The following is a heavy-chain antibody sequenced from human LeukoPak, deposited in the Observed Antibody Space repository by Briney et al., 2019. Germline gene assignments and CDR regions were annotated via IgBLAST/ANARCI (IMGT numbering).Heavy chain of an antibody. D-gene: IGHD2-8*02. CDR2: IYPGESDT. V-gene: IGHV5-51*01. Sequence: GESLKISFKGSGYSFTSQWIGWVRQMPGKGLEWMGIIYPGESDTRYNPSFQGQVTISADKSISTTYLQWSSLKASDTAMYYCARLIKEGVLNWLDPWGQGTLVTVSS. J-gene: IGHJ5*02. CDR1: GYSFTSQW. CDR3: ARLIKEGVLNWLDP.